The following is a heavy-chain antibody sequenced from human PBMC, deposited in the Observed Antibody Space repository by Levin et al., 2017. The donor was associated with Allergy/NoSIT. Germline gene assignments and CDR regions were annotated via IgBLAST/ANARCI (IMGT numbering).Heavy chain of an antibody. V-gene: IGHV3-30*04. J-gene: IGHJ4*02. CDR2: ISYDGSNK. Sequence: GESLKISCAASGFTFSSYAMHWVRQAPGKGLEWVAVISYDGSNKYYADSVKGRFTISRDNSKNTLYLQMNSLRAEDTAVYYCARDSGQQLAFYYFDYWGQGTLVTVSS. CDR3: ARDSGQQLAFYYFDY. D-gene: IGHD6-13*01. CDR1: GFTFSSYA.